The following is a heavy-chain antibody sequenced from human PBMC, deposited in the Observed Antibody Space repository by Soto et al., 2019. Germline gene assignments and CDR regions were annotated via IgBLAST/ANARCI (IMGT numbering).Heavy chain of an antibody. D-gene: IGHD3-9*01. V-gene: IGHV3-33*01. J-gene: IGHJ4*02. CDR2: IWYDGSNK. Sequence: QVQLVESGGGVVQPGRSLRLSCAASGFTFSSYGMHWVRQAPGKGLEWVAVIWYDGSNKYYADSVKGRFTISRDTSKKALYLQMNSLRAEDMAVYYCARDQKRYDILTGYYVDYWGQGTLVTVSS. CDR3: ARDQKRYDILTGYYVDY. CDR1: GFTFSSYG.